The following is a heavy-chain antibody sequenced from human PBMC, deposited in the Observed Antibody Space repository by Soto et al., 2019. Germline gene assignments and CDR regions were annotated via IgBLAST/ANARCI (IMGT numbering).Heavy chain of an antibody. Sequence: VASVKVSCKASGGTFSSYAISWVRQAPGQGLEWMGGIIPIFGTANYAQKFQGRVTITADESTSTAYMELSSLRSEDTAVYYCAIGYYGNAFDIWGQGTMVTVSS. CDR2: IIPIFGTA. CDR3: AIGYYGNAFDI. V-gene: IGHV1-69*13. CDR1: GGTFSSYA. J-gene: IGHJ3*02. D-gene: IGHD3-22*01.